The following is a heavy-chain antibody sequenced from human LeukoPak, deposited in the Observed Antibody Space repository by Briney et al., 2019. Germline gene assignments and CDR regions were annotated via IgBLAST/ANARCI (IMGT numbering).Heavy chain of an antibody. V-gene: IGHV4-30-2*01. J-gene: IGHJ5*02. CDR2: IYHSGST. CDR1: GGSISSGGYY. Sequence: SQTLSLTCTVSGGSISSGGYYWSWIRQPPGKGLEWIGYIYHSGSTYHNPSLKSRVTISVDRSKNQFSLKLSSVTAADTAVYYCARDLGITIFDNWFDPWGQGTLVTVSS. CDR3: ARDLGITIFDNWFDP. D-gene: IGHD3-3*01.